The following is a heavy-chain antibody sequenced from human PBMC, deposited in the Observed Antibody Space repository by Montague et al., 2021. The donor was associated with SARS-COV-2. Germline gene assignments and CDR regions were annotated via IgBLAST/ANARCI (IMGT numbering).Heavy chain of an antibody. D-gene: IGHD3-10*01. V-gene: IGHV4-34*01. Sequence: SETLSLTCAVHGTSFSGYYWNWIRQPPGKGLEWIGKINHGRSTKYSPCLKSRLTISADTSKNQFSLKLTSVAAADTAVYYCARLRDGVVPSPILGVGPYYSYYYMDVWGRGPTVTVSS. J-gene: IGHJ6*03. CDR2: INHGRST. CDR1: GTSFSGYY. CDR3: ARLRDGVVPSPILGVGPYYSYYYMDV.